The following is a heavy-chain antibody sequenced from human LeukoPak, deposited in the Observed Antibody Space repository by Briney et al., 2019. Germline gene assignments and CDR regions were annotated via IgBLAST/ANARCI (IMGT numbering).Heavy chain of an antibody. J-gene: IGHJ4*02. CDR3: ARTQGSGFLDY. D-gene: IGHD3-22*01. V-gene: IGHV3-23*01. CDR2: ISGAGGST. Sequence: GGSLRLSCAASGFTFSSYAMSWVRQAPGKGLEWVSAISGAGGSTYYADSVKGRFTISRDNSKNTLYLQMGSLRAEDMAVYYCARTQGSGFLDYWGQGTLVTVSS. CDR1: GFTFSSYA.